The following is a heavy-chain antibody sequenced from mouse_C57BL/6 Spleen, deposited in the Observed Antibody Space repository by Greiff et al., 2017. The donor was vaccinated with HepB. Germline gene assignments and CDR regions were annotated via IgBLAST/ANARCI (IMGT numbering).Heavy chain of an antibody. CDR3: ASRGDYAVFDY. D-gene: IGHD2-4*01. J-gene: IGHJ2*01. CDR2: ISDGGSYT. CDR1: GFTFSSYA. Sequence: DVQLVESGGGLVKPGGSLKLSCAASGFTFSSYAMSWVRQTPEKRLEWVATISDGGSYTYYPDNVKGRFTISRDNAKNNLYLQMSHLKSEDTAMYYCASRGDYAVFDYWGQGTTLTVSS. V-gene: IGHV5-4*01.